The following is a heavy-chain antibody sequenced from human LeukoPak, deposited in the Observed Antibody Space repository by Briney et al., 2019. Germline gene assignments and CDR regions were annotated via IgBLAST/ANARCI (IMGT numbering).Heavy chain of an antibody. Sequence: GGSLRLSCSVSGFTFSTYVMHCVRQAPGKGLEYVSAISSNGDNTYYADSVKGRFTISRDNSKNTLYLQMGSLRADDTAVYYCVRGTGYWGQGTLVTVSS. V-gene: IGHV3-64D*06. CDR2: ISSNGDNT. CDR3: VRGTGY. J-gene: IGHJ4*02. CDR1: GFTFSTYV.